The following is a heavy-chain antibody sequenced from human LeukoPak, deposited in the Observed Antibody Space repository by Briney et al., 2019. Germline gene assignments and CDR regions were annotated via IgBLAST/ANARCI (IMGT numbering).Heavy chain of an antibody. CDR3: ARQHVGVLTADVGMDV. CDR1: GYTFTSYA. Sequence: ASVKVSYKASGYTFTSYAISWVRQAPGQGLEWMGWISANNGTTNYAQKLQGRVTMTTDTSTSTAYMELSSLRSEDTAVYYCARQHVGVLTADVGMDVWGQGTAVTVSS. D-gene: IGHD2-21*02. J-gene: IGHJ6*02. CDR2: ISANNGTT. V-gene: IGHV1-18*01.